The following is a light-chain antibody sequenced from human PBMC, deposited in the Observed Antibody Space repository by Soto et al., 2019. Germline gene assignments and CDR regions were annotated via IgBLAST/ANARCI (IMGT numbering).Light chain of an antibody. V-gene: IGKV3-15*01. Sequence: EIVMTQSPATLSVSPGERATLSCGASQSVSSNLAWYQQKPGQAPRLLIYGASTRATGIPARFSGSGSGTEFTLTISSLQSEDFAVYYCQQYNNWLYTFGQGTKLEIK. J-gene: IGKJ2*01. CDR2: GAS. CDR3: QQYNNWLYT. CDR1: QSVSSN.